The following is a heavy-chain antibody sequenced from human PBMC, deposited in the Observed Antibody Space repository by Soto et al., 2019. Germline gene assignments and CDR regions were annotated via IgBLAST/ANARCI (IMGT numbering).Heavy chain of an antibody. CDR1: GFSISDYA. J-gene: IGHJ4*02. V-gene: IGHV3-23*01. CDR3: AKRSPYSSGWYSPIFDY. CDR2: ISESGGST. D-gene: IGHD6-13*01. Sequence: GGSLRVSCAASGFSISDYAMSWVLQAPGKGLEWVSVISESGGSTHYADSVRGLFTVSRDNSKNSMSLRMNSLRDEDTAVYFCAKRSPYSSGWYSPIFDYWGQGALVTVSS.